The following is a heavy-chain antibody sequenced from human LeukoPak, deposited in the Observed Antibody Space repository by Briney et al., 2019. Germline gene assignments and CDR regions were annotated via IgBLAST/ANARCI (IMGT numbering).Heavy chain of an antibody. Sequence: PGGSLRLSCAASGFTFNTYAMSWVRQAPWERLQWVSGISDSGGNTYYADSVRGRFTISRDNSKNTLYLQMNSLRAEDTAVYYCARHRSSWLIDYWCQGTLVTVSS. CDR1: GFTFNTYA. CDR2: ISDSGGNT. V-gene: IGHV3-23*01. D-gene: IGHD6-6*01. J-gene: IGHJ4*02. CDR3: ARHRSSWLIDY.